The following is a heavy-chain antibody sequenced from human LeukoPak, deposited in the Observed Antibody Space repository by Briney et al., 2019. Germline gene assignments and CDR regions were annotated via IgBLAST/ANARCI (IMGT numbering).Heavy chain of an antibody. J-gene: IGHJ6*02. CDR3: ATSSSLGRGTMVRGVDGMDV. Sequence: ASVKVSCKVSGYTLTELSMHWVRQAPGKGLEWMGGFDPEDGETIYAQKFQGRVTMTEDTSTDTAYMELSSLRSEDTAVYYCATSSSLGRGTMVRGVDGMDVWGQGTTVTVSS. V-gene: IGHV1-24*01. CDR1: GYTLTELS. D-gene: IGHD3-10*01. CDR2: FDPEDGET.